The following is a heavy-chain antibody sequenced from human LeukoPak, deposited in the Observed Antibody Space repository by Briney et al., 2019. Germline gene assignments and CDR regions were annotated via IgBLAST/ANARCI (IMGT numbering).Heavy chain of an antibody. J-gene: IGHJ4*02. D-gene: IGHD5-18*01. V-gene: IGHV1-24*01. Sequence: GASVKVSCKVSGYTLTELSMHWVRQAPGKGLEWMGGFDPEDGETIYAQKFQGRVTMTEDTSTDTAYMELSSLRSEDTAVYYCATIYSYRGLANFDYWGQGTLVTVSS. CDR1: GYTLTELS. CDR2: FDPEDGET. CDR3: ATIYSYRGLANFDY.